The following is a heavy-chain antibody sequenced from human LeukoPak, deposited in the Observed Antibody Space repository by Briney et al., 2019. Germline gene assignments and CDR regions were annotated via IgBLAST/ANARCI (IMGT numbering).Heavy chain of an antibody. CDR1: GGTFNTSA. CDR2: IIPFFGTA. CDR3: ARHIRRDGYKGWFDP. J-gene: IGHJ5*02. Sequence: GASVKVSCKASGGTFNTSAISWVRQAPGQGLEWMGGIIPFFGTANYAQKFQGRVTITADESASTAYMELSSLRSEDTAVYYCARHIRRDGYKGWFDPWGQGTLVTVSS. V-gene: IGHV1-69*13. D-gene: IGHD5-24*01.